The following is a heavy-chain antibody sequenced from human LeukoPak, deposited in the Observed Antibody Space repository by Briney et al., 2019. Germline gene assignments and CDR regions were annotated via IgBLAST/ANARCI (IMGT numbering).Heavy chain of an antibody. CDR1: GGSISSGGYY. Sequence: PSQTLSLTCTVSGGSISSGGYYWSWIRQHPGKGLEWNGYIYYSGSTYYNPSLKSRVTISVDTSKNQFSLKLSSVTAADTAVYYCARDLRLGELSYFDYWGQGTLVTVSS. D-gene: IGHD3-10*01. V-gene: IGHV4-31*03. J-gene: IGHJ4*02. CDR3: ARDLRLGELSYFDY. CDR2: IYYSGST.